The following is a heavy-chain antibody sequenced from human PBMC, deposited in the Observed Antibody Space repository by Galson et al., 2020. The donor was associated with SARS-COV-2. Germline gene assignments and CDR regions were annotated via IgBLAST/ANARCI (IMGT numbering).Heavy chain of an antibody. CDR2: ISSTLTSI. CDR3: ARADSFTVAPKGV. CDR1: GFTLGIYS. J-gene: IGHJ6*04. D-gene: IGHD3-16*01. V-gene: IGHV3-48*04. Sequence: GGSLRLSCVASGFTLGIYSVNWVRQAPGKGLEWVSYISSTLTSIYYADSVKGRFTVSRDNDKNSVYLQMNGLRVEDTGIYYCARADSFTVAPKGVWGKGTTVTVSS.